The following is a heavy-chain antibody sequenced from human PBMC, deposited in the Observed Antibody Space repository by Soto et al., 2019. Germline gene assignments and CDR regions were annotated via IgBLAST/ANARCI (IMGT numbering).Heavy chain of an antibody. CDR1: GFTFTSYS. D-gene: IGHD5-12*01. Sequence: EVQLLQSGGGLVQPGGSLRLSCAASGFTFTSYSMTWVRQTPGKGLEWVAAVNPGGYSTYYADSVKGRFTISRDNSNKTLYLQMNSPRAEDTAVYYFAKDLRAGSGYDFDYRDQGTLVNVSS. J-gene: IGHJ4*02. V-gene: IGHV3-23*01. CDR3: AKDLRAGSGYDFDY. CDR2: VNPGGYST.